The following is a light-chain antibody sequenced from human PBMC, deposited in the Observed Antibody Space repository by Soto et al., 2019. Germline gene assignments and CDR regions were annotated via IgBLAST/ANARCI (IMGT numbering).Light chain of an antibody. CDR3: QQRSSWIT. CDR2: GGS. CDR1: QSVSSSY. V-gene: IGKV3D-20*02. Sequence: EIVLTQSPGTLSLSPGERATLSCRASQSVSSSYLAWYQQKPGQAPRLLIYGGSSRATGIPVRFSGSGSATDFTLTISSLEPEDFAVYYCQQRSSWITFGRGTRLEI. J-gene: IGKJ5*01.